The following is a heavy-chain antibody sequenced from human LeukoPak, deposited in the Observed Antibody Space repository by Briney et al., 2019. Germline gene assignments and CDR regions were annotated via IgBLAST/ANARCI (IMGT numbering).Heavy chain of an antibody. V-gene: IGHV3-53*01. CDR2: IYSGGST. CDR3: ARTTYYYDSSGYFDY. D-gene: IGHD3-22*01. CDR1: GFTVSSNY. Sequence: PGGSLRLSCAASGFTVSSNYMSWVRQAPGKGLEWVSVIYSGGSTYYADSVKGRFTISRDNFKNTLYLQMNSLRAEDTAVYYCARTTYYYDSSGYFDYWGQGTLVTVSS. J-gene: IGHJ4*02.